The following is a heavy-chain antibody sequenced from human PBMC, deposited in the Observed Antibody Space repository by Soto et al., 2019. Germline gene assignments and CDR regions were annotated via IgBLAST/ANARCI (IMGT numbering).Heavy chain of an antibody. Sequence: QVQLVQSGAEVKKPGSSVKVSCKASGGTFSSYAISWVRQAPGQGLEWLGGITRIFGTANYAQKFQGRVTITADESTSTAYMELSSLRSEDTAVYYCASRTDHYDSSGSPYGMDVWGQGTTVTVSS. D-gene: IGHD3-22*01. CDR3: ASRTDHYDSSGSPYGMDV. V-gene: IGHV1-69*01. CDR1: GGTFSSYA. CDR2: ITRIFGTA. J-gene: IGHJ6*02.